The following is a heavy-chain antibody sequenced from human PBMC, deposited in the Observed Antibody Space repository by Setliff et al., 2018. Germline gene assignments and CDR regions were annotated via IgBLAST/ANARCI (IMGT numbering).Heavy chain of an antibody. CDR1: DGSLSTYY. V-gene: IGHV4-59*12. CDR2: VYYSGTA. Sequence: PSETLSLTCTVSDGSLSTYYWSWIRQPPGKGLEFIGYVYYSGTANYSPSLRSRLTISVDTSKNQFSLKLSSVTAADTAVYYCARAYYYGSGSYYRKRIAWFDPWGQGTLVTVSS. CDR3: ARAYYYGSGSYYRKRIAWFDP. D-gene: IGHD3-10*01. J-gene: IGHJ5*02.